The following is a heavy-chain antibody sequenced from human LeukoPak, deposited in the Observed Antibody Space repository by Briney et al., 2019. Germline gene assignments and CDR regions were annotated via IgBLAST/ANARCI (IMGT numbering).Heavy chain of an antibody. D-gene: IGHD6-19*01. CDR1: GFTFSSYG. CDR2: IWYDGSNK. V-gene: IGHV3-33*06. J-gene: IGHJ4*02. CDR3: AKGDSSGWSFDY. Sequence: GESLKISCAASGFTFSSYGMHWVRQAPGKGLEWVAVIWYDGSNKYYADSVKGRFTISRDNPKNTLYLQMNSLRAEDTAVYYCAKGDSSGWSFDYWGQGTLVTVSS.